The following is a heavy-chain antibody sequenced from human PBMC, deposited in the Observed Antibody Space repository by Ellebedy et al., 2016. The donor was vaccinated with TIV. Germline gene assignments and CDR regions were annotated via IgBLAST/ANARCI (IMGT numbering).Heavy chain of an antibody. J-gene: IGHJ4*02. CDR2: ISAYNGNT. D-gene: IGHD6-13*01. Sequence: AASVKVSCKASGYTFTSYGISWVRQAPGQGLEWMGWISAYNGNTNYAQKLQGRVTMTTDTSTSTAYMELRSLRSDDTAVYYCARLNGSSWYVETRGGYYFDYWGQGTLVTVSS. CDR1: GYTFTSYG. V-gene: IGHV1-18*04. CDR3: ARLNGSSWYVETRGGYYFDY.